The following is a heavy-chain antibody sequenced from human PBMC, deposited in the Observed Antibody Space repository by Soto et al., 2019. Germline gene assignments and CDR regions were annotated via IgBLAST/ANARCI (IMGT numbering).Heavy chain of an antibody. J-gene: IGHJ6*02. CDR3: ARSLTEGYCTITGCYTRPLYGMDV. D-gene: IGHD2-2*02. Sequence: GASVKVSCKASGYTFSGYYIHGLRQAPGQGLEWMGWINPNSGGTNYAQKFQGRVTVTRDTPTSTAYMELSRLTSDDTAVYYCARSLTEGYCTITGCYTRPLYGMDVWGQGTTVTVSS. CDR2: INPNSGGT. CDR1: GYTFSGYY. V-gene: IGHV1-2*02.